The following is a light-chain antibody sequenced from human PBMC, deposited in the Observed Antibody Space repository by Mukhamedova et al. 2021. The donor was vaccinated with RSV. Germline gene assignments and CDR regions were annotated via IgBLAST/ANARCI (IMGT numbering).Light chain of an antibody. CDR1: SSY. V-gene: IGKV1-27*01. CDR2: AAS. Sequence: SSYLAWYQQKPGKVPQLLIYAASTLQSGVSSRFSGSGSGTDFTLTISNLLPEDVATYYCQKYNSAPLTFGGGPRW. CDR3: QKYNSAPLT. J-gene: IGKJ4*01.